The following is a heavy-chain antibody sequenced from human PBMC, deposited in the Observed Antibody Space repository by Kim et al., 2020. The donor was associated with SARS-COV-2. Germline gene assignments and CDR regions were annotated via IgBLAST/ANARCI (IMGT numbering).Heavy chain of an antibody. Sequence: ASVKVSCKASGYTFTSYYVHWVRQAPGQGLEWMGRSKPTGGSTTYSQKFQGRVSMIRDTSTTTVFMELSSLKSEDTAVFFCARGPLSRYSGMDVWGQGAT. CDR1: GYTFTSYY. CDR3: ARGPLSRYSGMDV. J-gene: IGHJ6*02. CDR2: SKPTGGST. D-gene: IGHD5-18*01. V-gene: IGHV1-46*01.